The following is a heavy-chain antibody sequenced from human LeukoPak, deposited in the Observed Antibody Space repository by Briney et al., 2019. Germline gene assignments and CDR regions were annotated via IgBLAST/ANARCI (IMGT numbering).Heavy chain of an antibody. Sequence: PGGSLRLSCAASGFTFSTYSMNWVRQAPGKGLEWVSYISSVSGTIRYADSVKGRFTISRDNAKNSLYLHMSSLRDEDTAVYYCAGDSGYAFDYWGRGTLVTASS. CDR3: AGDSGYAFDY. CDR2: ISSVSGTI. CDR1: GFTFSTYS. V-gene: IGHV3-48*02. J-gene: IGHJ4*02. D-gene: IGHD3-10*01.